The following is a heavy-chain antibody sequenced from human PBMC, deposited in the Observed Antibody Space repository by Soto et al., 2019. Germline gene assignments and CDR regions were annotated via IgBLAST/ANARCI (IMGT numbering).Heavy chain of an antibody. CDR3: ARDRESGYSYGSFQH. J-gene: IGHJ1*01. Sequence: QVQLVQSGAEVKKPGASGKVSCKASGYTFTSYYMHWVRQAPGQGLEWMGIINPSGGSTSYASKFQGRATMTRATSTSTVYMELRSLRSEDTAVYYCARDRESGYSYGSFQHWGQGTLVTVSS. D-gene: IGHD5-18*01. CDR2: INPSGGST. V-gene: IGHV1-46*03. CDR1: GYTFTSYY.